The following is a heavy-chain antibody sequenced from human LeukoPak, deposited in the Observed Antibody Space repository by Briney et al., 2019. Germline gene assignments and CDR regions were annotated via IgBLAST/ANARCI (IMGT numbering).Heavy chain of an antibody. J-gene: IGHJ4*02. CDR3: AREGVYYYDSSGYYYY. V-gene: IGHV3-7*01. CDR2: IKQDGSEK. CDR1: GFTFSSYW. D-gene: IGHD3-22*01. Sequence: PGGSLRLSCAASGFTFSSYWMSWVRQAPGKGLEWVANIKQDGSEKYYVDSVKGRFTISRDNAKNSLYLQMNSLRAEDTAVYYCAREGVYYYDSSGYYYYWGQGTLVTVSS.